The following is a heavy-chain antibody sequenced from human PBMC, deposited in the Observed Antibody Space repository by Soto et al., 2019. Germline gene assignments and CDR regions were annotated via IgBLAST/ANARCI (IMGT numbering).Heavy chain of an antibody. CDR2: IYYSGST. Sequence: QVQLQESGPGLVKPSQTLSLTCTVSGGSISSGGYYWSWIRQHPGKGLEWIGYIYYSGSTYYNPSPMSRITISVDTSKNQFSLKLSSVTAADTAVYYCARSSPVVTAPWGQGTLVTVSS. CDR3: ARSSPVVTAP. CDR1: GGSISSGGYY. D-gene: IGHD2-21*02. V-gene: IGHV4-31*03. J-gene: IGHJ5*02.